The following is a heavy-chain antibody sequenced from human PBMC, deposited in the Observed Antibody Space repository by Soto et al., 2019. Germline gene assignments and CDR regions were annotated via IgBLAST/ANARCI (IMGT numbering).Heavy chain of an antibody. J-gene: IGHJ4*02. Sequence: GGSLRLSCAASGFTFSSYSMNWVRQAPGKGLEWVSYISSSSSTIYYADSVKGRFTISRDNAKNSLYLQMNSLRAEDTAVYYCAREKGRAARGPYYFDYWGQGTLVTVSS. CDR3: AREKGRAARGPYYFDY. V-gene: IGHV3-48*04. D-gene: IGHD6-6*01. CDR1: GFTFSSYS. CDR2: ISSSSSTI.